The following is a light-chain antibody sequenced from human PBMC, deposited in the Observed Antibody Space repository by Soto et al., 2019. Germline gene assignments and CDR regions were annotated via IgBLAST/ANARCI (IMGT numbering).Light chain of an antibody. Sequence: IVMTQTPATLSVSPGERVTLSCRASESVSYHVAWYQQKPGQTPRLVFYGASTRAAGIPARFSGSGSGTDFTLTISSLQTEDFAVYYCQQYSDWPRTFGQGTKVDI. V-gene: IGKV3-15*01. J-gene: IGKJ1*01. CDR3: QQYSDWPRT. CDR2: GAS. CDR1: ESVSYH.